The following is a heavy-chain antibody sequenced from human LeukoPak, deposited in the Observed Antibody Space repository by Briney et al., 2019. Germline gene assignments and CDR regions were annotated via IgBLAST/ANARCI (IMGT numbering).Heavy chain of an antibody. CDR2: IKKTADGLTT. Sequence: GGSLRLSCTFSGFTFRDYALTWVRQTPGKGLEWVGFIKKTADGLTTEYAASAKGRFSISGDDPKNIVYLQMNSLTAEDSGFYYCTRSYVNRQDTARVSVRYYYYYYMDVWGTGTTVAVSS. D-gene: IGHD5-18*01. J-gene: IGHJ6*03. V-gene: IGHV3-49*04. CDR3: TRSYVNRQDTARVSVRYYYYYYMDV. CDR1: GFTFRDYA.